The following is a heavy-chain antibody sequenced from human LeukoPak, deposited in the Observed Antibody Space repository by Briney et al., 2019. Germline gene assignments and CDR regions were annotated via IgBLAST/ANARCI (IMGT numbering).Heavy chain of an antibody. CDR3: AREALSLDTAMVLYFDY. V-gene: IGHV1-2*02. CDR1: GYTFTGYY. J-gene: IGHJ4*02. CDR2: INPNSGGT. D-gene: IGHD5-18*01. Sequence: ASVKVSCKASGYTFTGYYMHWVRQAPGQGLEWVGWINPNSGGTNYAQKFQGRVTMTRDTSISTAYMELSRLRSDDTAVYYCAREALSLDTAMVLYFDYWGQGTLVTVSS.